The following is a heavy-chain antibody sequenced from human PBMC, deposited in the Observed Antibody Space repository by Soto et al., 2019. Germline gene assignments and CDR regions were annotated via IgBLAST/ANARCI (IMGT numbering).Heavy chain of an antibody. D-gene: IGHD3-22*01. V-gene: IGHV3-23*01. CDR1: RFTVSAYA. Sequence: SRRRSCASSRFTVSAYARTWVRRSPGKGLEWVSAISGSGDSTAYADSVKGRFTISRDNSKNSLYLQLNSLRADDTAVYYCAKATMVVVVLHEFDYWGQGPLVTVSS. CDR3: AKATMVVVVLHEFDY. CDR2: ISGSGDST. J-gene: IGHJ4*02.